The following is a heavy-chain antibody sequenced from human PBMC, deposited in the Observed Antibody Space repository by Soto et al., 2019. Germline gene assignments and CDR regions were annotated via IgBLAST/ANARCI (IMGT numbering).Heavy chain of an antibody. CDR2: ISYDGSNK. CDR3: AKDAIAAAGASVFGWYFDL. CDR1: GFTFSSYG. Sequence: QVQLVESGRGVVQPGRSLRLSCAASGFTFSSYGMHWVRQAPGKGLEWVAVISYDGSNKYYADSVKGRFTISRDNSKNTLYLQMNSLRAEDTAVYYCAKDAIAAAGASVFGWYFDLWGRGTLVTVSS. J-gene: IGHJ2*01. V-gene: IGHV3-30*18. D-gene: IGHD6-13*01.